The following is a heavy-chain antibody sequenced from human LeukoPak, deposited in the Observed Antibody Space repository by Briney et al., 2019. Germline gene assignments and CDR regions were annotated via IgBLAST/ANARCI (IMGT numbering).Heavy chain of an antibody. V-gene: IGHV4-30-2*01. CDR1: GGSISSGGYS. J-gene: IGHJ6*02. CDR3: ARELGSTGMDV. CDR2: IYHSGST. D-gene: IGHD6-13*01. Sequence: RASETLSLTCAVSGGSISSGGYSWSWIRQPPGKGLEWIGYIYHSGSTYYNPSLKSRVTISVDRSKNQFSLKLSSVTAADTAAYYCARELGSTGMDVWGQGTTVTVSS.